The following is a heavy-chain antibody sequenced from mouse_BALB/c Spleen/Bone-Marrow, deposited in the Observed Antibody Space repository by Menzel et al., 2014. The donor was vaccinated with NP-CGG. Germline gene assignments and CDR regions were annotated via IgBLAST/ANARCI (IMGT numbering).Heavy chain of an antibody. D-gene: IGHD1-1*01. CDR3: ARDITTVVADY. CDR2: IRDKANGYTT. J-gene: IGHJ2*01. V-gene: IGHV7-3*02. Sequence: EVQGVESGGGLVQPGDSLRLSCATSGLTFTDYYMSWVRQPPGKALEWLGFIRDKANGYTTEYSASVKGRFTISRDNSQSILYLQMNTLRSEDSATYYCARDITTVVADYWGQGTTLTVSS. CDR1: GLTFTDYY.